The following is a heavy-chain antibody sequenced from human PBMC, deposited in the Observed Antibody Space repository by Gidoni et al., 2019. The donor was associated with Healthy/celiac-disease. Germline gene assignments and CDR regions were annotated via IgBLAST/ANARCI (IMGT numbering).Heavy chain of an antibody. D-gene: IGHD1-1*01. CDR3: ARDQTGTVLTREGMDV. Sequence: VQLVESGGGVVQPGRSLRLSCAASGFPSSSYGMHWVRQAPGKGLECVAVIWYDGSNNYYAASWKGRFTISRDNSKNTLYLQMNSLRAEDTAVDYCARDQTGTVLTREGMDVWVQGTTVTVSS. CDR1: GFPSSSYG. V-gene: IGHV3-33*01. J-gene: IGHJ6*02. CDR2: IWYDGSNN.